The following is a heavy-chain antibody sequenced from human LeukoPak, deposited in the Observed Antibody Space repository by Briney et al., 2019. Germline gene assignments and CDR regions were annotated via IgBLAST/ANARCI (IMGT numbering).Heavy chain of an antibody. D-gene: IGHD6-13*01. Sequence: SETLSLTCAVYGGSFSGYYWSWLRQPPGKGLEWIGEINHSGSTNYNPSLKSRVTISVDTSKNQFSLKLSSVTAADTAVYYCARGPWVAAAGPGVVDVWGKGTTATVSS. CDR3: ARGPWVAAAGPGVVDV. CDR2: INHSGST. CDR1: GGSFSGYY. V-gene: IGHV4-34*01. J-gene: IGHJ6*04.